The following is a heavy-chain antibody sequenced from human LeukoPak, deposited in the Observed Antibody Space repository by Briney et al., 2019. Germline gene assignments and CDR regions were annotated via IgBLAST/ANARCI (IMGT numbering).Heavy chain of an antibody. CDR3: ARVYPTYSSGWFFDY. J-gene: IGHJ4*02. Sequence: SETLSLTCTVSGGSISSYYWSWIRQPAGKGLEWIGRIYTSGSTNYNPSLKSRVTISVDKSKNQFSLKLSSVTAVDTAVYYCARVYPTYSSGWFFDYWGQGTLVTVSS. V-gene: IGHV4-4*07. CDR2: IYTSGST. CDR1: GGSISSYY. D-gene: IGHD6-19*01.